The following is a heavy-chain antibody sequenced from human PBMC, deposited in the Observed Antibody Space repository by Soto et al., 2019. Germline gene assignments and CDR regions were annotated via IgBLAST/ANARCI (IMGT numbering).Heavy chain of an antibody. CDR1: GVSIGSGDYY. CDR2: IYISGTT. D-gene: IGHD5-12*01. Sequence: VQLQESGPGLVKPSQTLSLTCNVSGVSIGSGDYYWSWIRQPPGKGLEWIGYIYISGTTYYNPSLKSRLTISLDTSRNVFSLKLRSVTAADTAVYYCARVPPPYSFSYDDWGQGTLVTVSS. J-gene: IGHJ4*02. CDR3: ARVPPPYSFSYDD. V-gene: IGHV4-30-4*01.